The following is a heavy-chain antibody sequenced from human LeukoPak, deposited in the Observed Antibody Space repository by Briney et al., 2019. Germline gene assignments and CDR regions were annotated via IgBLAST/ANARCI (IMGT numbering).Heavy chain of an antibody. J-gene: IGHJ4*02. CDR3: AKVLAVTSYGAKSVFDH. CDR2: IWYDGSNK. Sequence: GGSLRLSCAASGFTFSNYGMHWVCQAPGKGLEWVAFIWYDGSNKYYADSVKGRFTISRDNSKNTVYLQMNSLRAEDTAVYYCAKVLAVTSYGAKSVFDHWGQGTPVTVSS. V-gene: IGHV3-30*02. D-gene: IGHD4-23*01. CDR1: GFTFSNYG.